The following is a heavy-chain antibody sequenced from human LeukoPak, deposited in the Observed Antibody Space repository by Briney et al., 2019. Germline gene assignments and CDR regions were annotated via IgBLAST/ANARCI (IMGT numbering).Heavy chain of an antibody. CDR2: IYTRGST. J-gene: IGHJ3*02. D-gene: IGHD5-12*01. Sequence: SETLSLTCTVSGGSINNYYWSWIRQPAGKGLEWIGRIYTRGSTNYNPSLKSRVTMSVDTSKNQFSLKLSSVTAADTAVYYSARATWIEKDAFDIWGQGTMVTVSS. CDR1: GGSINNYY. CDR3: ARATWIEKDAFDI. V-gene: IGHV4-4*07.